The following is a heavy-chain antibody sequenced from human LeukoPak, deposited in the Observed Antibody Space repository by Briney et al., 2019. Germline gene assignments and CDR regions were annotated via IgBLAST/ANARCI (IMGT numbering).Heavy chain of an antibody. Sequence: GESLKISCKGSGYSFTSYWISWVRQMPGKGLEWMGRIDPSDSYTNYSPSFQGHVTISADKSISTAYLQWSSLKASDTAMYYCARRDNWNYVDDYWGQGTLVTVSS. D-gene: IGHD1-7*01. CDR2: IDPSDSYT. J-gene: IGHJ4*02. CDR1: GYSFTSYW. CDR3: ARRDNWNYVDDY. V-gene: IGHV5-10-1*01.